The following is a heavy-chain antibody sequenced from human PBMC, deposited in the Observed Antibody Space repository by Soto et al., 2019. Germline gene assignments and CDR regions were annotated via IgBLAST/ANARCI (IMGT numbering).Heavy chain of an antibody. D-gene: IGHD6-13*01. CDR3: ARHFGYNRSWYVDY. CDR2: LYNSGST. Sequence: SETLSLTCTVSGGSISSFYWSWIRQPPGKGLEWIGYLYNSGSTNYTPSLKSRVTISVDTSKNHFSLKLRSVTAADTAVYYCARHFGYNRSWYVDYRGKGTLVTVS. CDR1: GGSISSFY. J-gene: IGHJ4*02. V-gene: IGHV4-59*08.